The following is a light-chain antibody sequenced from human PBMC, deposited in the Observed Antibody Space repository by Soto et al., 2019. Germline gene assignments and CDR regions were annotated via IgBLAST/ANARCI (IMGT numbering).Light chain of an antibody. CDR1: QSVSNNY. Sequence: EVVLNLSPGTLSLYPGERATLSCRASQSVSNNYLAWYQQKPGQAPRLLIYGASNRATGIPDRFSGSGSGTDFTLTISRLEPEDFAVYYCQQYGSSGTFGQGTMVDIK. CDR3: QQYGSSGT. CDR2: GAS. V-gene: IGKV3-20*01. J-gene: IGKJ1*01.